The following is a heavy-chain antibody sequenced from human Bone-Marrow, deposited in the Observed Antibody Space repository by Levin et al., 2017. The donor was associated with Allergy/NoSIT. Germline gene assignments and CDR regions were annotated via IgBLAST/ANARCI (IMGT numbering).Heavy chain of an antibody. CDR2: VFYSGSA. J-gene: IGHJ5*02. Sequence: SETLSLTCSVSGASISGSIFYWAWVRQAPGKGLEWIGTVFYSGSAYYNPSLEGRAHLLVDTSKNQFSLRLTSVTVADTAVYYCARHPPRWEITINWFDPWGQGTLVTVSS. CDR3: ARHPPRWEITINWFDP. CDR1: GASISGSIFY. D-gene: IGHD5-24*01. V-gene: IGHV4-39*01.